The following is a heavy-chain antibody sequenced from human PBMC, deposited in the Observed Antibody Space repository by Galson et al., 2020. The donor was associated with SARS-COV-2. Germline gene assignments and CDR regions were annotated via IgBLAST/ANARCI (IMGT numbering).Heavy chain of an antibody. CDR3: ARGVWQWVVLGWFDS. Sequence: ASVKDSCKPSGYTFTSYDINCVRQATRQGREWMGWMKPTSGNTGYAQQLQGRVTMTRNTSISTAYMELSSLRSEVTAVYYCARGVWQWVVLGWFDSWGQGTLVAVSS. D-gene: IGHD6-19*01. J-gene: IGHJ5*01. V-gene: IGHV1-8*01. CDR2: MKPTSGNT. CDR1: GYTFTSYD.